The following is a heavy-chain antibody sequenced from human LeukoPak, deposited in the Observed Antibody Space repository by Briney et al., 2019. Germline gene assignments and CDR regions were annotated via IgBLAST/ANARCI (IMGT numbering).Heavy chain of an antibody. CDR2: IYYTGGT. Sequence: ASETLSLTCTVSGGSIGSNYWTWIRQPPGKGLEYIGYIYYTGGTNYNPSLRSRVTMSVDTSKNQFSLKLSSVTAADTAVYYCARGRGVIAVAKGRLDYWGQGTLVTVSS. CDR3: ARGRGVIAVAKGRLDY. V-gene: IGHV4-59*08. CDR1: GGSIGSNY. D-gene: IGHD6-19*01. J-gene: IGHJ4*02.